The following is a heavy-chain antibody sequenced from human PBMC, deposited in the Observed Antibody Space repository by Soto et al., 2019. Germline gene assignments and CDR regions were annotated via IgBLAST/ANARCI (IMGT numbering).Heavy chain of an antibody. CDR3: AKNWAPVVAGRFLDS. CDR1: GYSFTSYW. J-gene: IGHJ5*01. D-gene: IGHD6-19*01. V-gene: IGHV5-51*01. Sequence: GESLKISCKGSGYSFTSYWIGWVRQMPGKGLEWMGIIYPGDSDTRYSPSFQGQVTISRDNAKNALYLQMNSLRPEDTAVYYCAKNWAPVVAGRFLDSWGQGTPVTVSS. CDR2: IYPGDSDT.